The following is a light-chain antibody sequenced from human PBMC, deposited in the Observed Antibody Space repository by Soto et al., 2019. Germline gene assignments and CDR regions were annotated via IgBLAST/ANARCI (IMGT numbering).Light chain of an antibody. CDR3: CSYAGSRTLV. Sequence: QSALTQPASVSGSPEQSITISCTGTSSDVGSYNLVSWYQQHPGKAPKLMIYEGSKRPSGVSNRFSGSKSGNTASLTISGLQAEDEADYYCCSYAGSRTLVFGGGTKVTVL. CDR2: EGS. V-gene: IGLV2-23*01. J-gene: IGLJ2*01. CDR1: SSDVGSYNL.